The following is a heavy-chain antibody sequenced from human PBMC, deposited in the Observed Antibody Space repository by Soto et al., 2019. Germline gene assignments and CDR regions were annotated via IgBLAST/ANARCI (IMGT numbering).Heavy chain of an antibody. J-gene: IGHJ4*02. CDR2: ITGSGTNT. V-gene: IGHV3-23*01. CDR3: AKISGWRAFDS. D-gene: IGHD6-19*01. Sequence: EGQLLESGGGLVQPGGSLRLSCAASEFTFSTYAMTWFRQAPGKGLEWVSGITGSGTNTYYADSVKGRFTISRDNSKNTLYLQMTTLRAEDTALYYCAKISGWRAFDSWGQGTLVTVSS. CDR1: EFTFSTYA.